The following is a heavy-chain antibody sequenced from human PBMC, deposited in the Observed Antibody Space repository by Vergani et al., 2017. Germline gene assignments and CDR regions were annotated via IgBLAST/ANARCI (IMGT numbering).Heavy chain of an antibody. CDR1: GGSISSSSYY. J-gene: IGHJ4*02. CDR2: IYYSGST. D-gene: IGHD5-18*01. CDR3: AMQGYSYGRTDFDY. Sequence: QLQLQESGPGLVKPSETLSLTCTVSGGSISSSSYYWGWIRQPPGKGLEWIGSIYYSGSTYYNPSLKSRVTISVDTSKNQFSLKLSSVTAADTAVYYCAMQGYSYGRTDFDYWGQGTLVTVSS. V-gene: IGHV4-39*07.